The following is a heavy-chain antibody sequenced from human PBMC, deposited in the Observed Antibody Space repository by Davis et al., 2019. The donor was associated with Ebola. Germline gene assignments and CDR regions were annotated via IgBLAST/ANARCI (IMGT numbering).Heavy chain of an antibody. CDR3: ARVASYGDYFDY. CDR2: MYYSGIT. J-gene: IGHJ4*02. V-gene: IGHV4-30-4*07. CDR1: GGFVSSGGYS. D-gene: IGHD4-17*01. Sequence: SETLSLTCAVSGGFVSSGGYSWSWIRQPPGKGLEWIGYMYYSGITYYNPSLKSRVTISGDTSKNQFSLKLSSVTAADTAVYYCARVASYGDYFDYWGLGTLVTVSS.